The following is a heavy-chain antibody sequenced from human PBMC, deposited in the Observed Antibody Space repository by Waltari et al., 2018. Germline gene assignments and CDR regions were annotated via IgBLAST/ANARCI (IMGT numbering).Heavy chain of an antibody. Sequence: QVQLVQSGAEVKKPGASVQVSCTASGYTFTSYDINWVRQATGQGLEWMGWMNPNSGNTGYAQKFQGRVTITRNTSISTAHMELRSLRSEDTAVYYCARPRSNYYEDAFDIWGQGTMVTVSS. J-gene: IGHJ3*02. CDR2: MNPNSGNT. CDR1: GYTFTSYD. V-gene: IGHV1-8*03. D-gene: IGHD3-22*01. CDR3: ARPRSNYYEDAFDI.